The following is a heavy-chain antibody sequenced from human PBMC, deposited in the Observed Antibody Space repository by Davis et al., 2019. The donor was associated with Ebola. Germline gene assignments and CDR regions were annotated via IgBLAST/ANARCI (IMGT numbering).Heavy chain of an antibody. CDR2: IDPSDSYT. D-gene: IGHD2-8*01. V-gene: IGHV5-10-1*01. Sequence: KVSCKGSGYSFTNYWISWVRQMPGKGLEWMGKIDPSDSYTNYSPSFQGHVTISADKSISTAYLQWSSLKASDTAMYYCARPRNIVLMVYADYGMDVWGQGTTVTVSS. J-gene: IGHJ6*02. CDR1: GYSFTNYW. CDR3: ARPRNIVLMVYADYGMDV.